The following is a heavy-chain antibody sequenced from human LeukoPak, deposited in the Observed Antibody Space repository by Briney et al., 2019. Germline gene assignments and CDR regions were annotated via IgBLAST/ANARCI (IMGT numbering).Heavy chain of an antibody. J-gene: IGHJ4*02. D-gene: IGHD6-19*01. V-gene: IGHV1-2*02. CDR1: GYTFTGYY. Sequence: ASVKVSCKASGYTFTGYYMHWVRQAPGQGLEWMGWINPGSGATNCAQRFHGRVTMTRDTSISTVYMELSRLRSDDTAVYYCARAVGSGWYFFDYWGQGTLVTVSS. CDR2: INPGSGAT. CDR3: ARAVGSGWYFFDY.